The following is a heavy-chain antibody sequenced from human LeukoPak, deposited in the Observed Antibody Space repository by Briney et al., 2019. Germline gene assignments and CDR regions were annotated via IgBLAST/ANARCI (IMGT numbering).Heavy chain of an antibody. CDR1: GFTFSSYG. V-gene: IGHV3-13*01. CDR2: IGTAGDT. J-gene: IGHJ6*02. D-gene: IGHD3-3*01. Sequence: GGSLRLSCAASGFTFSSYGMHWVRQATGKGLEWVSAIGTAGDTYYPGSVKGRFTISRENAKNSLYLQMNSLRAEDTAVYYCARESRTYYDFWSGYLGHYGMDVWGQGTTVTVSS. CDR3: ARESRTYYDFWSGYLGHYGMDV.